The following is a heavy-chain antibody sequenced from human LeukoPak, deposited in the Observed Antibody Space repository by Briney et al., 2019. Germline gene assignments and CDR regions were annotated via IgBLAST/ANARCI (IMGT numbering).Heavy chain of an antibody. CDR1: GYTFTGYY. V-gene: IGHV1-2*02. Sequence: ASVKVSCKASGYTFTGYYMHWVRQAPGRGLEWMGWINPNSGGTNYAQKFQGRVTMTRDTSISTAYMELSRLRSDDTAVYYCATYDHYDSSGYDYWGQGTLVTVSS. CDR2: INPNSGGT. CDR3: ATYDHYDSSGYDY. D-gene: IGHD3-22*01. J-gene: IGHJ4*02.